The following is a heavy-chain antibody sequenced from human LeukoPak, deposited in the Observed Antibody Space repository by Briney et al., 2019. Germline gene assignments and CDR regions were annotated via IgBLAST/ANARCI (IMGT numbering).Heavy chain of an antibody. Sequence: GGSLRLSCAASGFTFSSYGMHWVRQAPGKGLEWVAFIRYDGSNKYYADSVKGRFTISRDNSKNTLYLQMNSLRAEDTAVYYCARQYHYDSSGYIFDFWGQGTLVTVSS. CDR2: IRYDGSNK. V-gene: IGHV3-30*02. J-gene: IGHJ4*02. D-gene: IGHD3-22*01. CDR1: GFTFSSYG. CDR3: ARQYHYDSSGYIFDF.